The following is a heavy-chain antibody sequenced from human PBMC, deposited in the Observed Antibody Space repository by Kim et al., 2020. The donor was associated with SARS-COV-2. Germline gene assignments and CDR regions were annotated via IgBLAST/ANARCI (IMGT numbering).Heavy chain of an antibody. Sequence: GGSLRLSCLASGFSVSGDYMTWARQAPGKGLECISVTSSRGSTSFADSVKGRFTISRDNSKNTLYLQMNSLGVEDTAMYYCARWLPYTSSSGGMDVWGQGTTVTVSS. V-gene: IGHV3-53*01. J-gene: IGHJ6*02. D-gene: IGHD6-6*01. CDR2: TSSRGST. CDR3: ARWLPYTSSSGGMDV. CDR1: GFSVSGDY.